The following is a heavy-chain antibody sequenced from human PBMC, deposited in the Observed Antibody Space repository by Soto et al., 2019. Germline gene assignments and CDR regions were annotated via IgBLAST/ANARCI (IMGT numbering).Heavy chain of an antibody. CDR3: ASRSPLSSNVYSFDS. CDR1: GFTFSSYE. V-gene: IGHV3-48*03. J-gene: IGHJ4*02. D-gene: IGHD6-6*01. CDR2: ISSSGSTI. Sequence: PVGSLRLSCAASGFTFSSYEMNWVRQAPGKGLEWVSYISSSGSTIYYADSVKGRFTISRDNAKNSLYLQMNSLRAEDTAVYYCASRSPLSSNVYSFDSWGQGTPVDVS.